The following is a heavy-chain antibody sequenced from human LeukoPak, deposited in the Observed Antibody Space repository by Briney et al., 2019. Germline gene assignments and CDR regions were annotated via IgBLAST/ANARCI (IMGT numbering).Heavy chain of an antibody. CDR3: AKSANDYGDSHFDY. V-gene: IGHV3-23*01. J-gene: IGHJ4*02. Sequence: GGSLRLSCAASGFTFSNYAMSWFRQPPGKGLDWSSAISAGGGTTYYADSVKGRFTISRDNSKNTLYLQMNSLRAEDTAVYYCAKSANDYGDSHFDYWGQGTLVTVSS. CDR2: ISAGGGTT. CDR1: GFTFSNYA. D-gene: IGHD4-17*01.